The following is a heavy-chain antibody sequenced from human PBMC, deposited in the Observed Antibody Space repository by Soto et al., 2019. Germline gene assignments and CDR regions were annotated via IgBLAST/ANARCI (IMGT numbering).Heavy chain of an antibody. J-gene: IGHJ6*02. V-gene: IGHV1-69*01. Sequence: QVQLVQSGAEVKKPGSSVKVSCKASGGTFSSYALSWVRQAPGQGLEWMGGIIPIFGTANYAPKFQGRVTITADESTSTAYMELSSLRSEDTAVYYCARDVTMIVVAPDGMDVWGQGTTVTVSS. CDR2: IIPIFGTA. CDR3: ARDVTMIVVAPDGMDV. CDR1: GGTFSSYA. D-gene: IGHD3-22*01.